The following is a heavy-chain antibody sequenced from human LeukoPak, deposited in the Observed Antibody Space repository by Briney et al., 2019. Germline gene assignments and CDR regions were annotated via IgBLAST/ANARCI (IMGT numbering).Heavy chain of an antibody. CDR3: ARESRSYYGSGSYGYFDY. CDR2: IYSGGST. CDR1: GFTFSSYG. D-gene: IGHD3-10*01. J-gene: IGHJ4*02. Sequence: GGSLRLSCAASGFTFSSYGMHWVRQAPGKGLEWVSVIYSGGSTYYADSVKGRFTISRDNSKNTLDLQMNSLRAEDTAVYYCARESRSYYGSGSYGYFDYWGQGTLVTVSS. V-gene: IGHV3-NL1*01.